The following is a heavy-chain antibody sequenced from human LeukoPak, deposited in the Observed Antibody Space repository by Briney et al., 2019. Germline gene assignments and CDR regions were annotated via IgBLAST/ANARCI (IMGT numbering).Heavy chain of an antibody. V-gene: IGHV6-1*01. CDR1: GDSVSSNNGA. CDR3: ARDLGNTGWYTFDY. J-gene: IGHJ4*02. CDR2: TYYRSKWYN. Sequence: SQTLSLTCDISGDSVSSNNGAWNWTRQSPSRGLEWLGRTYYRSKWYNDYAGSLNGRITISPDTSKNQFSLHLNAITREDTAVYYCARDLGNTGWYTFDYWGQGILVTVSS. D-gene: IGHD6-19*01.